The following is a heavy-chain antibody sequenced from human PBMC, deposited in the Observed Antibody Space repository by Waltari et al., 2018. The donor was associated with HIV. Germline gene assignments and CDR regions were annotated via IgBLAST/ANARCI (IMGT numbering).Heavy chain of an antibody. CDR1: GGSISSYY. CDR3: ARAGAGYCSGGSCYTRGYYFDY. J-gene: IGHJ4*02. D-gene: IGHD2-15*01. CDR2: IYYSGST. V-gene: IGHV4-59*01. Sequence: QVQLQESGPGLVKPSETLSLTCTVPGGSISSYYWSWIRQPPGQGLEWIGYIYYSGSTNYNPSLKSRVTISVDTSKSQFSLKLSSVTAADTAVYYCARAGAGYCSGGSCYTRGYYFDYWGQGTLVTVSS.